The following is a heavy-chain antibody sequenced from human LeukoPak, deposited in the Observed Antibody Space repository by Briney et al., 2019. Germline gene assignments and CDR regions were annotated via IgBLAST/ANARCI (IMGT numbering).Heavy chain of an antibody. CDR2: IYYSGST. J-gene: IGHJ4*02. D-gene: IGHD2-21*01. CDR3: ARPAYCGGDCYYWVGYFDY. V-gene: IGHV4-30-4*08. Sequence: SQTLSLTCTVSGGTISSGDYYWSWIRQPPGKGLEWIGYIYYSGSTYYNPSLKSRVTISVDTSKNQFSLKLSSVCAADTAVYNCARPAYCGGDCYYWVGYFDYWGQGTLVTVSS. CDR1: GGTISSGDYY.